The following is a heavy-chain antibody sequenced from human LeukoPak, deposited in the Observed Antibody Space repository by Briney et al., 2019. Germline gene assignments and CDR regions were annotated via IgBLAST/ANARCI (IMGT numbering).Heavy chain of an antibody. CDR2: ISGSGGST. CDR1: GFPFSSYA. CDR3: ATVAPPYFDPPRYFDY. V-gene: IGHV3-23*01. J-gene: IGHJ4*02. Sequence: GGSLRLSCAASGFPFSSYAMSWVRQAPGKGLEWVSAISGSGGSTYYADSVKGRFTISRDNSKNTLYLQMNSLRAEDTAVYYCATVAPPYFDPPRYFDYWGQGTLVTVSS. D-gene: IGHD3-9*01.